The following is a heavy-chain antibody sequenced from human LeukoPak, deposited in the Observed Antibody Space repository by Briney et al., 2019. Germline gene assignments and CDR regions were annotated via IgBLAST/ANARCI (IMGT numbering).Heavy chain of an antibody. CDR3: ARPRAPYSSSWPLDY. J-gene: IGHJ4*02. CDR2: ISYDGSNK. V-gene: IGHV3-30*03. CDR1: GFTFSSYG. Sequence: GGSLRLSCAASGFTFSSYGMHWVRQAPGKGLEWVAVISYDGSNKYYADSVKGRFTISRDNAKNSLYLQMSSLRAEDTALYHCARPRAPYSSSWPLDYWGQGTLVTVSS. D-gene: IGHD6-13*01.